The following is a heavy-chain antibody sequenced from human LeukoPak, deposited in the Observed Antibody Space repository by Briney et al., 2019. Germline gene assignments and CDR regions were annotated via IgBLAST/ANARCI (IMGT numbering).Heavy chain of an antibody. CDR1: GGSISSGGYY. CDR2: IYYSGTT. Sequence: SQTLSLTCTVSGGSISSGGYYWSWIRQHPGKGLEWIGYIYYSGTTYYNPSLKSRVTISVDTPKNQFSLKLSSVTAADTAVYYCARLGSGNYVFFDYWGQGTLVTVSS. D-gene: IGHD1-26*01. V-gene: IGHV4-31*03. J-gene: IGHJ4*02. CDR3: ARLGSGNYVFFDY.